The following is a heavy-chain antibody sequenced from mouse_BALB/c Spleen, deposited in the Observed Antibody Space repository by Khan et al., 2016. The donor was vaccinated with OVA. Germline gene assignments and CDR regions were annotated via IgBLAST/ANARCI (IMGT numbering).Heavy chain of an antibody. CDR3: AKSVYATYYAMDC. CDR2: IWGGGST. D-gene: IGHD2-3*01. CDR1: GFSLTDYG. Sequence: QVQLKESGPGLVAPSQSLSITCTVSGFSLTDYGVSWIRQPPGKGMEWLGVIWGGGSTYYNSALKSRLSISKDNSKSQVFLKMNSLQTYVTAMYYLAKSVYATYYAMDCWGPGTSVTVSS. J-gene: IGHJ4*01. V-gene: IGHV2-6-5*01.